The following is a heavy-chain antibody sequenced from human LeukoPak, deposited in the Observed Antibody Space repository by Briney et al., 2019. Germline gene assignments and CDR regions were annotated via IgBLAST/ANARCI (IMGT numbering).Heavy chain of an antibody. CDR2: IYSSGST. J-gene: IGHJ4*02. CDR3: ALHSSWDHYFDY. V-gene: IGHV4-39*01. CDR1: GDSISSSTYY. Sequence: SETLSLTCYVSGDSISSSTYYWGWIRQPPGKGLEWIGRIYSSGSTYYNPSLKSRVTISVDTSKNQFSLKLNSVTAADTAVYYCALHSSWDHYFDYWGRGTLVTVSS. D-gene: IGHD6-13*01.